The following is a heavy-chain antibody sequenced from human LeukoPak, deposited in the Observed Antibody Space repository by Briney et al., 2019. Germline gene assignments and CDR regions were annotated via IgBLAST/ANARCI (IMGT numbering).Heavy chain of an antibody. V-gene: IGHV4-59*01. CDR3: VRYGDYTRDAFDI. CDR1: GGSISSYY. D-gene: IGHD4-17*01. J-gene: IGHJ3*02. CDR2: IYYSGST. Sequence: SETLSLTCTVSGGSISSYYWSWIRQPPGKGLEWIGYIYYSGSTNYNPSLKSRVTISVDTSKNQFSLKLSSVTAADTAVYYCVRYGDYTRDAFDIWGQGTVVTVSS.